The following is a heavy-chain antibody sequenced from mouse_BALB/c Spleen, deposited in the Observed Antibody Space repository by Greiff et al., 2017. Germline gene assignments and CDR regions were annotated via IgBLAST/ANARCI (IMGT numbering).Heavy chain of an antibody. CDR1: GFTFSDYY. Sequence: EVQGVESGGGLVKPGGSLKLSCAASGFTFSDYYMYWVRQTPEKRLEWVATISDGGSYTYYPDSVKGRFTISRDNAKNNLYLQMSSLKSEDTAMYYCARDYGNYEAWFAYWGQGTLVTVSA. CDR3: ARDYGNYEAWFAY. V-gene: IGHV5-4*02. CDR2: ISDGGSYT. D-gene: IGHD2-1*01. J-gene: IGHJ3*01.